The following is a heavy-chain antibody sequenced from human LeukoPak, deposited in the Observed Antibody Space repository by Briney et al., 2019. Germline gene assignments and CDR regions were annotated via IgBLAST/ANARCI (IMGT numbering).Heavy chain of an antibody. J-gene: IGHJ3*02. CDR2: VIADGVST. V-gene: IGHV3-64*01. D-gene: IGHD1-1*01. CDR1: GFTFSAYA. CDR3: VTNIAGAFDI. Sequence: PGGSLRLSCSASGFTFSAYAMHCVRQAPGKVLEHVSIVIADGVSTYYAMSVKGRFTISRDNSKSTVYLQVGSLRGEDMAMYYCVTNIAGAFDIWGQGTMVTVSS.